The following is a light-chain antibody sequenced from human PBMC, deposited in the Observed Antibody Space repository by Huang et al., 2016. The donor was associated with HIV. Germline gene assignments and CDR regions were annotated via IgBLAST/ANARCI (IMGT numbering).Light chain of an antibody. J-gene: IGKJ1*01. V-gene: IGKV1-6*01. CDR1: QAIRND. CDR3: LQDYNYPRT. Sequence: AIQMTQSPSSLSASVGDRVTITCRESQAIRNDLGWYQQRPVKAPKLLIHAASELHSGVPLRFSGSGSGTDFTLTISSLQPEDFATYYCLQDYNYPRTFGQGTKVKI. CDR2: AAS.